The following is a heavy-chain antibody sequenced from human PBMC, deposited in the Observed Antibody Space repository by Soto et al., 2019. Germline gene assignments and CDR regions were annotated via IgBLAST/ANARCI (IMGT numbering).Heavy chain of an antibody. J-gene: IGHJ5*02. CDR1: GYTFFTYD. CDR2: ISTYSGDT. Sequence: QVHLVQSGVEVKTPGASVKVSCQASGYTFFTYDISWVRQAPGQGLEWMGWISTYSGDTKYAQKFQDTVNMTTDTSTNTANLELRSLRSDDTAVYYCARHHGPTTSENWFDPWGQGTLVTVSS. V-gene: IGHV1-18*01. D-gene: IGHD5-12*01. CDR3: ARHHGPTTSENWFDP.